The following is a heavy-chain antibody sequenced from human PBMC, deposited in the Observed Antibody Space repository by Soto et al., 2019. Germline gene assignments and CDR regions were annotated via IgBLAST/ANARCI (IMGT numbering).Heavy chain of an antibody. CDR2: IYYSGST. J-gene: IGHJ5*02. CDR1: GGSISSYY. D-gene: IGHD6-13*01. V-gene: IGHV4-59*01. CDR3: ERDTIAAAGTWWFDP. Sequence: SETLSLTCTVSGGSISSYYWSWIRQPPGKGLEWIGYIYYSGSTNYNPSLKSRVTISVDTSKNQFSLKLSSVTAADTAVYYCERDTIAAAGTWWFDPWGQGTLVTVSS.